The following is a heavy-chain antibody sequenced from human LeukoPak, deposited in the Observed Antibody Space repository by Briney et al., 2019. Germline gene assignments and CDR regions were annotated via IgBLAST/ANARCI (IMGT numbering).Heavy chain of an antibody. D-gene: IGHD6-13*01. V-gene: IGHV1-69*06. CDR3: ASGTGGIAAAGTFFDY. Sequence: ASVKVSCKASGGTFSSYAISWVRQAPGQGLEWMGGIIPIFGTANYAQKFQGRVTITADKSTSTAYMELSSLRSEDTAVYYCASGTGGIAAAGTFFDYWGQGTLVTSPQ. CDR1: GGTFSSYA. J-gene: IGHJ4*02. CDR2: IIPIFGTA.